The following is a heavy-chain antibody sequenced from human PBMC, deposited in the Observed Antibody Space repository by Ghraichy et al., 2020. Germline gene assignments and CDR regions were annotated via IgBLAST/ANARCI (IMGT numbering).Heavy chain of an antibody. J-gene: IGHJ4*02. Sequence: SETLSLTCSVSGASVNSGSYYWSWIRQSPGKGLEWIGSVSFTESITYNPSLKSRATISRDTSKNQFSLRLASVTAADTAIYFCARDKDWFYFDLWGPGTQVAVSS. CDR3: ARDKDWFYFDL. D-gene: IGHD3/OR15-3a*01. V-gene: IGHV4-61*01. CDR1: GASVNSGSYY. CDR2: VSFTESI.